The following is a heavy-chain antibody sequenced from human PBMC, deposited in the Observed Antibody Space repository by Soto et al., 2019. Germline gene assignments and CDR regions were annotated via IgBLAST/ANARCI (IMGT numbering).Heavy chain of an antibody. CDR1: GGSFSGYY. CDR3: ARGGTPIDY. Sequence: SETLSLTCAVYGGSFSGYYWTWIRQPPGTGLEWIGEINHSGSTNYNPSLKSRVTMTTDTSTSTAYMELRSLRSDDTAVYYCARGGTPIDYWGQGTLVTVSS. D-gene: IGHD2-15*01. V-gene: IGHV4-34*01. J-gene: IGHJ4*02. CDR2: INHSGST.